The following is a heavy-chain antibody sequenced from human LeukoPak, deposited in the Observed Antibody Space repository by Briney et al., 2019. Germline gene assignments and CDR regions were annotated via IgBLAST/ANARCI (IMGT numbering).Heavy chain of an antibody. CDR2: INPNSGGT. CDR1: GYTFTGYY. V-gene: IGHV1-2*04. Sequence: ASVKVSCKASGYTFTGYYMHWVRQAPGQGLEWMGWINPNSGGTNYAQKFQGWVTMTRDTSISTAYMELSRLRSDDTAVYYCARSYYDSSGYYYADAFDIWGQGTMVTVSS. CDR3: ARSYYDSSGYYYADAFDI. D-gene: IGHD3-22*01. J-gene: IGHJ3*02.